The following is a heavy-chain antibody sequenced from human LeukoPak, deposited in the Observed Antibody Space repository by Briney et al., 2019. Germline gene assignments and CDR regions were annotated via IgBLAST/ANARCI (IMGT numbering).Heavy chain of an antibody. CDR3: ARGGPNWPSEPFDI. CDR1: GFAFSAYG. CDR2: TWHDGTNK. J-gene: IGHJ3*02. D-gene: IGHD1-1*01. Sequence: TGRSLRLSCAASGFAFSAYGMDWVRQAPGKGLEWVAVTWHDGTNKYYADSVKGRFTISRDNSKNTLYLQKDSLRAEDTAVYYCARGGPNWPSEPFDIWGQGTMVTVSS. V-gene: IGHV3-33*01.